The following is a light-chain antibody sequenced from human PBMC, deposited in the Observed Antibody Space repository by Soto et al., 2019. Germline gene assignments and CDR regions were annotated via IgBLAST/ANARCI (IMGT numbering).Light chain of an antibody. CDR2: DVS. J-gene: IGLJ2*01. CDR3: CSYAGSYSLV. Sequence: QSALTQPRSVSGSPGQSVTISCTGTSSDVGGYRYVSWYQQHPGKAPKIMIYDVSKRASGVPDRFSGSKSGNTASLSISGLLPEDDADYHCCSYAGSYSLVFGGGTKLTVL. CDR1: SSDVGGYRY. V-gene: IGLV2-11*01.